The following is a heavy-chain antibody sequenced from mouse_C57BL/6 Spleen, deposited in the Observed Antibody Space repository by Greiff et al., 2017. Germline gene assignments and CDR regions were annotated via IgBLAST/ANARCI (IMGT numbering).Heavy chain of an antibody. CDR3: TKGIYYGNYFDY. CDR1: GYTFTSYW. CDR2: IYPGNSDT. Sequence: EVKLVESGTVLARPGASVKMSCKTSGYTFTSYWMHWVKQRPGQGLEWIGAIYPGNSDTSYNQKFKGKAKLTAVTSASTAYMELSSLTNEDSAVYYCTKGIYYGNYFDYWGQGTTLTVSS. D-gene: IGHD2-1*01. J-gene: IGHJ2*01. V-gene: IGHV1-5*01.